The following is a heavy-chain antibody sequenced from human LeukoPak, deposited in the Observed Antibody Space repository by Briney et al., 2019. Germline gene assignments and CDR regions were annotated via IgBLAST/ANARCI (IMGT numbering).Heavy chain of an antibody. J-gene: IGHJ5*02. CDR1: GGSFSGYY. Sequence: SETLSLTCAVYGGSFSGYYWSWIRQPPGKGLEWIGEINHSGSTNYNPSLKSRVTISVDTSKNQFSLKLSSVTAADTAVYYCARRVPMIVVGFDPWGQGTLVTVSS. CDR3: ARRVPMIVVGFDP. CDR2: INHSGST. D-gene: IGHD3-22*01. V-gene: IGHV4-34*01.